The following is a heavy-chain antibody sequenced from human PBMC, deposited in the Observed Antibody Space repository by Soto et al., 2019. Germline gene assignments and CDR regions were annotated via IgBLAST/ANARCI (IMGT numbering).Heavy chain of an antibody. CDR3: ARASGGHVVVVAATLDY. CDR1: GYTFTGYY. V-gene: IGHV1-2*02. Sequence: GASVKVSCKASGYTFTGYYMHWVRQAPGQGLEWMGWINPNSGGTNYAQKFQGRVTMTRDTSISTAYMELSRLRSDDTAVYYCARASGGHVVVVAATLDYWGQGTLVTVS. CDR2: INPNSGGT. D-gene: IGHD2-15*01. J-gene: IGHJ4*02.